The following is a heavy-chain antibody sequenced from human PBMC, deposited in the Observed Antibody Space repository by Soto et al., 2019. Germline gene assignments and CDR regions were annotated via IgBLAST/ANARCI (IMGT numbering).Heavy chain of an antibody. CDR2: INAGNGNT. CDR1: GYSFTRHY. CDR3: ASYSFPDGDY. V-gene: IGHV1-3*01. Sequence: ASVKVSCKAIGYSFTRHYMHWVRQAPGQRLEWMGWINAGNGNTKYSQKFQGRVTITRDTSASTAYMELRSLRSEDTAVYYCASYSFPDGDYWGQGNLVTVSS. J-gene: IGHJ4*02. D-gene: IGHD5-18*01.